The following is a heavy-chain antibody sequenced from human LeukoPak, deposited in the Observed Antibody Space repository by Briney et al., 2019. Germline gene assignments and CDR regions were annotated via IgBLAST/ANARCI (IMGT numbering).Heavy chain of an antibody. J-gene: IGHJ4*02. Sequence: GGSLRLSCAASGFTFSNYWMSWVRQAPVKGLEWVANIKQDGGEKNYVDSVKGRFTISRDNARNSLFLQMNSLRVEDTAVYYCARVGSRYCSGANCYDGFWGQGTLVSVSS. D-gene: IGHD2-15*01. CDR3: ARVGSRYCSGANCYDGF. CDR2: IKQDGGEK. CDR1: GFTFSNYW. V-gene: IGHV3-7*04.